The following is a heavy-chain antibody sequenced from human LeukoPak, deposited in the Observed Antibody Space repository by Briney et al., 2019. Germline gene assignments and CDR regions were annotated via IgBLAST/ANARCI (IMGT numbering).Heavy chain of an antibody. Sequence: GGSLRLPCAASGFTFSSYGMHWVRQAPGKGLEWVAVIWYDGSNKYYADSVKGRFTISRDNSKNTLYLQMNSLRAEDTAVYYCASLYGSGSSLFDYWGQGTLVTVSS. CDR3: ASLYGSGSSLFDY. J-gene: IGHJ4*02. V-gene: IGHV3-33*01. CDR2: IWYDGSNK. CDR1: GFTFSSYG. D-gene: IGHD3-10*01.